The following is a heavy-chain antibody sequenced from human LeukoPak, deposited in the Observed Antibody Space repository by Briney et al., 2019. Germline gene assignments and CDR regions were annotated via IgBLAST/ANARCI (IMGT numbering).Heavy chain of an antibody. CDR3: AKSQGVDYYYGMDV. D-gene: IGHD3-16*01. Sequence: GGSLRLSCAASGFTFSRYAMSWVRQAPGKGLEWVSSISVSGVSTYYAGSVKGRSTISRDTSKNTLYLLMNSLRAEDTAVYYCAKSQGVDYYYGMDVWGQGTTVTVSS. V-gene: IGHV3-23*01. J-gene: IGHJ6*02. CDR2: ISVSGVST. CDR1: GFTFSRYA.